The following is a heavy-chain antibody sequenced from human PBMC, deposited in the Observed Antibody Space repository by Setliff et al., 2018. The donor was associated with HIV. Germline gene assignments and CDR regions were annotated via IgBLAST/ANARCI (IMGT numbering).Heavy chain of an antibody. CDR2: MNPNSGNT. Sequence: ASVKVSCKASGYTFTSYDTNWVRQATGQGLEWMGWMNPNSGNTGYAQKFQGRVTITADEPTSTAYMELSSLRSEDTAVYYCAIFPFSGGSNYLSPDYFSAMDVWAKGPRSPSP. J-gene: IGHJ6*02. D-gene: IGHD4-4*01. CDR3: AIFPFSGGSNYLSPDYFSAMDV. V-gene: IGHV1-8*03. CDR1: GYTFTSYD.